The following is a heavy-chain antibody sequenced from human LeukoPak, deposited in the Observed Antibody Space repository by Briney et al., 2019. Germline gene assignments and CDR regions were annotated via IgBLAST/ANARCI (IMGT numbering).Heavy chain of an antibody. Sequence: QPPXXXXEWIXEINHXGSTNYNPSLKSRVTISVDTSKNQFSLKLSSVTAADTAVYYCARRSRFGGVIVIFDNWFDPWGQGTLVTVSS. CDR2: INHXGST. D-gene: IGHD3-16*02. J-gene: IGHJ5*02. V-gene: IGHV4-34*01. CDR3: ARRSRFGGVIVIFDNWFDP.